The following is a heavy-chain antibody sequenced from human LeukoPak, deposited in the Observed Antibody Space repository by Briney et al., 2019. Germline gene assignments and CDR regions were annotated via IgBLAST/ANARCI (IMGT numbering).Heavy chain of an antibody. CDR2: IYENGGTT. J-gene: IGHJ4*02. CDR3: AKDFRIGYSAHFDY. Sequence: GGSLRLSCVGSGFTFCSHAMSWVRQAPEKGLEFVSGIYENGGTTYYADSVKGRFSISRDNSKNTLYLQMDSLRGEDTAVYYCAKDFRIGYSAHFDYWGQGALVTVSS. V-gene: IGHV3-23*01. CDR1: GFTFCSHA. D-gene: IGHD2-21*01.